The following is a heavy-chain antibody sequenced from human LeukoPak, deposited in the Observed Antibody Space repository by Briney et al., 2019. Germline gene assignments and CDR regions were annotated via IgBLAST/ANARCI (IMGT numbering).Heavy chain of an antibody. Sequence: SETLSLTCTVSGGSISSYYWSWIRQPARKGLEWIGRIYTSGSTNYNPSLKSRVTMSVDTSKNQFSLKLSSVTAADTAVYYCARGGGGQWLVLGDLDYWGQGTLVTVSS. J-gene: IGHJ4*02. CDR1: GGSISSYY. D-gene: IGHD6-19*01. CDR3: ARGGGGQWLVLGDLDY. V-gene: IGHV4-4*07. CDR2: IYTSGST.